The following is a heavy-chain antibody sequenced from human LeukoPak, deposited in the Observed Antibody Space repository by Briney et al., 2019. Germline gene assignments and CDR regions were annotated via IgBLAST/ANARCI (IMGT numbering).Heavy chain of an antibody. J-gene: IGHJ1*01. D-gene: IGHD1-26*01. CDR3: ARAEGYSGIYSHPFRH. CDR1: GFTFSSYG. V-gene: IGHV3-33*01. CDR2: LWYDGSNK. Sequence: GGSLRRSCAASGFTFSSYGMHWVRQAPGKGLKWVAVLWYDGSNKYYEDSVKGRFTISRDNSKNTLYLQMNSLRAEDTAVYYCARAEGYSGIYSHPFRHWGQGTLVTVSS.